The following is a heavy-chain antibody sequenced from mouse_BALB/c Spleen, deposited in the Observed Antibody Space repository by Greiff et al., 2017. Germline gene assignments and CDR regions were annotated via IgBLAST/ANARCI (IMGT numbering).Heavy chain of an antibody. V-gene: IGHV5-6-5*01. Sequence: EVMLVESGGGLVKPGGSLKLSCAASGFTFSSYAMSWVRQTPEKRLEWVASISSGGSTYYPDSVKGRFTISRDNARNILYLQMSSLRSEDTAMYYCARGNPSFAYWGQGTLVTVSA. CDR2: ISSGGST. D-gene: IGHD6-1*01. CDR1: GFTFSSYA. CDR3: ARGNPSFAY. J-gene: IGHJ3*01.